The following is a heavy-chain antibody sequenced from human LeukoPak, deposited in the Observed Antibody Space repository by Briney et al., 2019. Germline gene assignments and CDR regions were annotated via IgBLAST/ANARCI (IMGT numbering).Heavy chain of an antibody. CDR1: GFTFSGYA. V-gene: IGHV3-23*01. CDR2: ISGSGGST. J-gene: IGHJ4*02. D-gene: IGHD3-16*01. CDR3: AKYGVFGDTPRGHFDY. Sequence: GGSLRLSCAASGFTFSGYAMTWVRQAPGKGLEWVSAISGSGGSTYYADSVKGRFTISRGNSKNTLYLQMNSLRAEDTAVYYCAKYGVFGDTPRGHFDYGGQGTLVTVSS.